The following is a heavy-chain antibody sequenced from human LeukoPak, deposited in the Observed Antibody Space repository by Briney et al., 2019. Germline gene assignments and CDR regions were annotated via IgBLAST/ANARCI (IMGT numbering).Heavy chain of an antibody. CDR2: IRSKAYGGTT. V-gene: IGHV3-49*04. CDR1: GFTFVDYA. J-gene: IGHJ4*02. CDR3: TSSLWFGELMPY. D-gene: IGHD3-10*01. Sequence: PGRSLRLSCTASGFTFVDYAMSWVRQAPGKGLEWVGFIRSKAYGGTTEYAASVKGRFTISRDDSKSIAYLQMNSLKTEDTAVYYCTSSLWFGELMPYWGQGTLVTVSS.